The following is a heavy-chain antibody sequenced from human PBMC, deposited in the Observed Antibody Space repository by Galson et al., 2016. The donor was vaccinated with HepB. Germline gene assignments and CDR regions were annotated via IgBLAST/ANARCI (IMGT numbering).Heavy chain of an antibody. Sequence: LSLTCNVSGGSVSGPYYCWSWIRQPPGQGLEYIGHIFYNGRTTYNPSLKSRITISLDTSKNQFSLNLNSVTAADTALYYCAREFSHDNPAWGSYGMDVWGRGTTVTVSS. CDR1: GGSVSGPYYC. J-gene: IGHJ6*02. V-gene: IGHV4-61*01. D-gene: IGHD3-16*01. CDR2: IFYNGRT. CDR3: AREFSHDNPAWGSYGMDV.